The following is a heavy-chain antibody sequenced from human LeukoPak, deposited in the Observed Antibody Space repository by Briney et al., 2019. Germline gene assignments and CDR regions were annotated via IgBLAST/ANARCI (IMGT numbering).Heavy chain of an antibody. D-gene: IGHD3-22*01. CDR2: INPNSGGT. V-gene: IGHV1-2*06. CDR1: GYTLTDYY. J-gene: IGHJ4*02. Sequence: ASVKVSCKATGYTLTDYYMHWVRQAPGQGLEWMGRINPNSGGTNYAQKFQGRVTMTRDTSISTVYMELSRLRSDDTAVYYCARVGYYESSGYYEYWGQGTLVTVSS. CDR3: ARVGYYESSGYYEY.